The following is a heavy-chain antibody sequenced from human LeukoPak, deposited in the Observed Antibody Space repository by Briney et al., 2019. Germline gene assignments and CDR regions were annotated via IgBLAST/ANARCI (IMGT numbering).Heavy chain of an antibody. Sequence: TGGSLRLSCAASGFTFSTYAMTWVRQAPGKGLEWVSLISGTGGSTYYADSVKGRFTISRDNSKNTLYLQMNSLRAEDTAVYYCARDSVYGSGSNYYYYYMDVWGKGTTVTVSS. CDR2: ISGTGGST. CDR3: ARDSVYGSGSNYYYYYMDV. D-gene: IGHD3-10*01. CDR1: GFTFSTYA. V-gene: IGHV3-23*01. J-gene: IGHJ6*03.